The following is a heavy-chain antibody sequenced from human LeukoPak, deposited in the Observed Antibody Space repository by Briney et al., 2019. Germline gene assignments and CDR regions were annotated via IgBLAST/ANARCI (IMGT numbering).Heavy chain of an antibody. J-gene: IGHJ4*02. CDR1: GGSISSYY. CDR2: IYYSGST. CDR3: ARRRSGWNDVFDY. D-gene: IGHD1-1*01. Sequence: SETLSLTCTVSGGSISSYYWSWIRQPPGKGLEWIGYIYYSGSTNYNPSLKSRVTISVDTSKNQFSLKLRSVIAADTAVYYCARRRSGWNDVFDYWGQGTLVTVSS. V-gene: IGHV4-59*08.